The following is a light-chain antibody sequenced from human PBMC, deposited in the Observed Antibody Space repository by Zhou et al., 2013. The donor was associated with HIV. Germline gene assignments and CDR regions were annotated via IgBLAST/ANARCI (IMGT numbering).Light chain of an antibody. Sequence: DIQMTQSPSTLSASVGDRVTLTCRASESISSWLAWYQQKPGKAPKLLIHKASSLESGVPSRFSGGGSETEFTLTISSLQPDDFATYYCQQCNIYPYTFGQGTKVEIK. CDR2: KAS. CDR3: QQCNIYPYT. CDR1: ESISSW. J-gene: IGKJ2*01. V-gene: IGKV1-5*03.